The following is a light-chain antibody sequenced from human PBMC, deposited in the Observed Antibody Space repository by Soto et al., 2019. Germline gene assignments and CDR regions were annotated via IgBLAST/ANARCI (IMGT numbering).Light chain of an antibody. CDR3: QQSYSTPYT. V-gene: IGKV1-39*01. CDR2: ATS. Sequence: DIQITQSPPSLSASVGDRVTITCRASQSISSYLNWYQRKPGKAPNLLIYATSTLQSGVPSGFSGSVFGTDFTLIISSLQREDFATYLCQQSYSTPYTFGQAANLEIK. CDR1: QSISSY. J-gene: IGKJ2*01.